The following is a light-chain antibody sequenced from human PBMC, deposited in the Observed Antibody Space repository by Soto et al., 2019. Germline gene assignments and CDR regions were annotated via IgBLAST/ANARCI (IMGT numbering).Light chain of an antibody. J-gene: IGLJ1*01. V-gene: IGLV2-14*01. CDR3: SSYTSSSPYV. CDR1: SSDVGGYNY. Sequence: QSALTQPASVSGSPGQSITISCTGTSSDVGGYNYVSWYQQHPGKAPKLMIYAVSNRPSGVSNRFSGSKSGNTASLTISTLQAEDEADYYCSSYTSSSPYVFGTGTKVTVL. CDR2: AVS.